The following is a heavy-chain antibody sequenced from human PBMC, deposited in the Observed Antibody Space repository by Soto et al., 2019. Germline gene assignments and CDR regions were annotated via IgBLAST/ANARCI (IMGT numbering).Heavy chain of an antibody. Sequence: LSLTCTVSGASIITDNYFWVWIRQSPRRGLELIGSISYSGRTYDNPSLQSRVTISIDASKNQFSLKLTSVTTADTAVYYCARRRASDYGGNHHPYYFDRWGQGALVTVSS. V-gene: IGHV4-39*01. CDR2: ISYSGRT. J-gene: IGHJ4*02. D-gene: IGHD4-17*01. CDR1: GASIITDNYF. CDR3: ARRRASDYGGNHHPYYFDR.